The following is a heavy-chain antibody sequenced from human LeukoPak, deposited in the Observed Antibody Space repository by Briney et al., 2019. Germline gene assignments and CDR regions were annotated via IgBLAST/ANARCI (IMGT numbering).Heavy chain of an antibody. CDR3: ARHCLVAYGDYIWLDP. V-gene: IGHV4-39*01. J-gene: IGHJ5*02. CDR1: GGSISSSSYY. D-gene: IGHD4-17*01. Sequence: PSETLSLTCTVSGGSISSSSYYWGWIRQPPGKGLEWIGSIYYSGSTYYNPSLKSRVTISVDTSKNQFFLKLSSVTAADTAVYYCARHCLVAYGDYIWLDPWGQGTLVTVSS. CDR2: IYYSGST.